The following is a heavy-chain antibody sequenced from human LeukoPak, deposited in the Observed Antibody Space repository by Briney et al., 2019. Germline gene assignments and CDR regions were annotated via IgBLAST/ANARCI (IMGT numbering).Heavy chain of an antibody. D-gene: IGHD2-8*01. V-gene: IGHV4-28*01. CDR3: AIKPDGQRYVIDQ. CDR1: GFSISSSNW. CDR2: IHLDGRN. Sequence: SPSDTLSLTCDVYGFSISSSNWWVWVRQPPGKGLEWIGYIHLDGRNHYSLSVKSRVTMAVSTSRNQFSLKLSAVAAVDTAFCYCAIKPDGQRYVIDQWGQGILVTVSS. J-gene: IGHJ4*02.